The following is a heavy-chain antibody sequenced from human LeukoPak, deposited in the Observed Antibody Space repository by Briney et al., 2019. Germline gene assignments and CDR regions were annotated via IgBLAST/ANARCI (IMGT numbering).Heavy chain of an antibody. J-gene: IGHJ4*02. V-gene: IGHV1-18*01. CDR3: ARLGASLGYCSGSSCYDDY. Sequence: ASVKVSCKASGYTFTSYGISWVRQAPGQGLEWMGWISAYNGNTNYAQKLQGRVTMTTDTSTSTAYMELGSLRSDDTAVYYCARLGASLGYCSGSSCYDDYWGQGTLVTVSS. CDR1: GYTFTSYG. D-gene: IGHD2-15*01. CDR2: ISAYNGNT.